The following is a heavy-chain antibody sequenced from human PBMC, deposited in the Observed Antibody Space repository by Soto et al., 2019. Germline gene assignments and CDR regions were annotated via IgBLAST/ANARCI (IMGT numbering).Heavy chain of an antibody. V-gene: IGHV1-18*01. D-gene: IGHD3-10*01. Sequence: QVQLVQSGPEVKKPGAPVKVSCKASGNTFASHGFSWVRQAPGQGLEWMGWFSGFNGQTNYALKFQGRVTLTTDTSTGTAYMELRSLRTDDTAVYFCARVDPRGVAVVRDYWGQGTLVTVSP. CDR3: ARVDPRGVAVVRDY. CDR2: FSGFNGQT. J-gene: IGHJ4*02. CDR1: GNTFASHG.